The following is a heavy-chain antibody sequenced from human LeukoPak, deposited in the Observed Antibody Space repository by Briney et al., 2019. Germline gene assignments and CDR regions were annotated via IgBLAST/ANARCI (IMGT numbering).Heavy chain of an antibody. CDR2: SSSGGANT. D-gene: IGHD4-17*01. CDR1: GFTFSEYA. V-gene: IGHV3-23*01. CDR3: GRDPNGDYVGAFEF. J-gene: IGHJ3*01. Sequence: PGGSLRLSCAASGFTFSEYALVWVRQAPGKGLERVSASSSGGANTLYADAVKGRFTISRDNSKNTLYLQMDSLRAEDTAVYFCGRDPNGDYVGAFEFWGHGTMVTVSS.